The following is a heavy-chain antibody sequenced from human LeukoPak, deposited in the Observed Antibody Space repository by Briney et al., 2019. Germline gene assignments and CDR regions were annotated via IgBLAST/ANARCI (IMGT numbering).Heavy chain of an antibody. CDR1: GVSMSGYY. D-gene: IGHD2-2*01. J-gene: IGHJ5*01. Sequence: SETLSLTCTVSGVSMSGYYWSWIRQPPVRGLDLIGHIDSSGITVYNAPLKSRVTISIDTSRNQFSLALTSVTAADTAVYYCAKTFCSSTKCYPTWFESWGRGTQVTVSS. CDR2: IDSSGIT. CDR3: AKTFCSSTKCYPTWFES. V-gene: IGHV4-59*08.